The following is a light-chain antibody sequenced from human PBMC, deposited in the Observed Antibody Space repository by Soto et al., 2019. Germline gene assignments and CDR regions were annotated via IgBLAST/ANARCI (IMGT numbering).Light chain of an antibody. CDR3: QHYNSFPEA. Sequence: DIQMTQSPSSLSGSVGDRVTITCRASQTIISWLTWYQQKPGKAPKLLIYKASTLKSGVPSRFSGSGSGTEFTLTISSLQPDDFATYYCQHYNSFPEAFGQGTKVDIK. V-gene: IGKV1-5*03. CDR2: KAS. J-gene: IGKJ1*01. CDR1: QTIISW.